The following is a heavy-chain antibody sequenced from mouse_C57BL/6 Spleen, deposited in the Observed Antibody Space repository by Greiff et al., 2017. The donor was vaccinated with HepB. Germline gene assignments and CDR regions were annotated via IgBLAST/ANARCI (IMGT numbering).Heavy chain of an antibody. CDR3: ARGATVVAPLFDY. CDR1: GFTFSSYA. CDR2: ISDGGSYT. Sequence: EVKLVESGGGLVKPGGSLKLSCAASGFTFSSYAMSWVRQTPEKRLEWVATISDGGSYTYYPDNVKGRFTISRDNAKNNLYLQMSHLKSEDTAMYYCARGATVVAPLFDYWGQGTTLTVSS. V-gene: IGHV5-4*03. D-gene: IGHD1-1*01. J-gene: IGHJ2*01.